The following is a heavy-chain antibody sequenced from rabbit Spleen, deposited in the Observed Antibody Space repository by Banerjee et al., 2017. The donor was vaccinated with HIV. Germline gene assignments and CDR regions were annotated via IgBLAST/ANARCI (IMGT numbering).Heavy chain of an antibody. CDR2: AYAGSSGST. CDR3: ARDTGTSFSTYGMDL. J-gene: IGHJ6*01. D-gene: IGHD8-1*01. V-gene: IGHV1S45*01. Sequence: QEQLVESGGGLVQPEGSLQLSCTASGFSFSDKAVMCWVRQAPGKGLEWVACAYAGSSGSTYSATWAKGRFTISKTSSTTVTLQMTSLTAADTATYFCARDTGTSFSTYGMDLWGPGTLVTVS. CDR1: GFSFSDKAV.